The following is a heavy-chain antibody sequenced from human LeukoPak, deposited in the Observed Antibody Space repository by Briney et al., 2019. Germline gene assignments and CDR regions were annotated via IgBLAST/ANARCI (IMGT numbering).Heavy chain of an antibody. CDR3: AIIRLGELSFDY. D-gene: IGHD3-16*02. V-gene: IGHV4-61*01. Sequence: SETLSLTCTVSGGSVSSGSYYWTWIRQPPEKGLEWIANMYYSGSTNYNPSLKSRVTISVNTSKNQFSLKLSSVTAADTAVYYCAIIRLGELSFDYWGQGTLVTVSS. J-gene: IGHJ4*02. CDR1: GGSVSSGSYY. CDR2: MYYSGST.